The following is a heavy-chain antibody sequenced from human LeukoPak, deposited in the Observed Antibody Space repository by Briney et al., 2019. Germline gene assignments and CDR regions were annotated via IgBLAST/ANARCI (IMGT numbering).Heavy chain of an antibody. CDR1: GFPFNSYA. V-gene: IGHV3-64D*09. CDR2: ISDSGGST. D-gene: IGHD2-15*01. J-gene: IGHJ6*02. Sequence: GGSLRLSCSASGFPFNSYAMHWVRQAPGKGLEYVSAISDSGGSTYYPDSVKGRFTIFRDNSKNTLYLQISSLDAEDTAGYLRVRGYSFGPYGMDVWGQGTTVTVSS. CDR3: VRGYSFGPYGMDV.